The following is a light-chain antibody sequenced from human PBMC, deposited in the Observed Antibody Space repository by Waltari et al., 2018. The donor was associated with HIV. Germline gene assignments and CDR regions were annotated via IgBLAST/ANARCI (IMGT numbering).Light chain of an antibody. J-gene: IGKJ4*01. CDR2: EAS. Sequence: EIVLTQSPATLSLSPGERATLSGRASQSVNRYLAWFQQKPGQAPRLLIYEASNRATGIPARFSGSGSGTDFTLTIASLEPEDFAIYYCQQRSNWPLTFGGGTKVEIK. V-gene: IGKV3-11*01. CDR3: QQRSNWPLT. CDR1: QSVNRY.